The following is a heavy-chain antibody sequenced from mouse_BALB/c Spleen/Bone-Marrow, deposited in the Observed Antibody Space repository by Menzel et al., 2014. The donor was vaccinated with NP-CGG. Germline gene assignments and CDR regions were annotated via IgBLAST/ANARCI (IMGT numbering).Heavy chain of an antibody. CDR3: ARSYYGSSYYFDY. D-gene: IGHD1-1*01. CDR1: GYAFSSSW. V-gene: IGHV1-82*01. J-gene: IGHJ2*01. Sequence: QVQLKESGPELVKPGASVKISCKASGYAFSSSWMNWVKQRPGQGLEWIGRIYPGDGDTNYNGKFKGKATLTADKSSGTAYMQLSSLTSVDSAVYFCARSYYGSSYYFDYWGQGTTLTVSS. CDR2: IYPGDGDT.